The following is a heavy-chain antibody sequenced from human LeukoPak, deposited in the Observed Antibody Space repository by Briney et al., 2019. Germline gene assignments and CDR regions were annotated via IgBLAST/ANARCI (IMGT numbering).Heavy chain of an antibody. D-gene: IGHD5-24*01. CDR3: AGRLWRRDGYNLSAFDI. CDR2: IYYSGST. Sequence: PSETLSLTCTVSGGSISSNYWNRIRHPPGKGLEWSGYIYYSGSTNYNPSLKSRVTISVDTSKIQFSLKLSSVTAADTAVYYCAGRLWRRDGYNLSAFDIWGQGTMVTVSS. J-gene: IGHJ3*02. V-gene: IGHV4-59*01. CDR1: GGSISSNY.